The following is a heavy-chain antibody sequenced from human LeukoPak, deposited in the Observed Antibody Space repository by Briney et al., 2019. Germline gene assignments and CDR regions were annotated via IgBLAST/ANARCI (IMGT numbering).Heavy chain of an antibody. CDR2: ISAYNGNT. CDR3: ATIGYCSSTSCRGVNY. D-gene: IGHD2-2*01. J-gene: IGHJ4*02. Sequence: ASVKVSCKASGYTFTSYDINWVRQATGQGLEWMGWISAYNGNTNYAQKLQGRVTMTTDTSTSTAYMELRSLRSDDTAVYYCATIGYCSSTSCRGVNYWGQGTLVTVSS. CDR1: GYTFTSYD. V-gene: IGHV1-18*01.